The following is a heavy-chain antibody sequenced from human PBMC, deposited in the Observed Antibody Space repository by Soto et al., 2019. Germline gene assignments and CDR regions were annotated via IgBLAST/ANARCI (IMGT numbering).Heavy chain of an antibody. CDR1: GGSISSYY. D-gene: IGHD3-22*01. J-gene: IGHJ5*02. CDR2: IYTSGST. V-gene: IGHV4-4*07. CDR3: ARGGSSGYQNWFDP. Sequence: QVQLQESGPGLVKPSETLSLTCTVSGGSISSYYWSWIRQPAGKGLEWIGRIYTSGSTNYNPSLKSRVTMSVDTSKDQFSLKLSSVTAADTAVYYCARGGSSGYQNWFDPWGQGTLVTVSS.